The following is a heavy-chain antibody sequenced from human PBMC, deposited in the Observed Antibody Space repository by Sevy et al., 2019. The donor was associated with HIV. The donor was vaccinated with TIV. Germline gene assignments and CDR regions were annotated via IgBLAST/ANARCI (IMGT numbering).Heavy chain of an antibody. Sequence: SETLSLTCTVSDVSISSGTNYWGWIRQPPGKGLEWIGSIYYGGSTYYNPSFKSRVTVSADTSTNPISLKLTSVTVADTAVYYCARQRGGWYEYDASDVWGQGTMVTVSS. CDR2: IYYGGST. CDR3: ARQRGGWYEYDASDV. CDR1: DVSISSGTNY. V-gene: IGHV4-39*01. D-gene: IGHD6-19*01. J-gene: IGHJ3*01.